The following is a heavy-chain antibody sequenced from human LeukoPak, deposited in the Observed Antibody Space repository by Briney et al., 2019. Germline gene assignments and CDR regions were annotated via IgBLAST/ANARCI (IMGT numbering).Heavy chain of an antibody. CDR1: GFIFSSYA. CDR3: AKRYGSGSYYTD. J-gene: IGHJ4*02. CDR2: ISGSGGST. V-gene: IGHV3-23*01. D-gene: IGHD3-10*01. Sequence: QPGGSLRLSCAAPGFIFSSYAMSWVRQAPGKGLEWVSAISGSGGSTYYADSVKGRFTISRDNSKNTLYLQMNSLRAEDTAVYSCAKRYGSGSYYTDWGQGTLVTVSS.